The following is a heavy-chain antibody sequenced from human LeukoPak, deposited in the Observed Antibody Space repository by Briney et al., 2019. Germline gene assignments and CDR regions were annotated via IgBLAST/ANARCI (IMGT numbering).Heavy chain of an antibody. J-gene: IGHJ4*02. CDR2: IIPIFGTA. Sequence: GASVKVSCKASGGTFSSYAISWVRQAPGQGLEWMGGIIPIFGTANYAQKFQGRVTITTDESTSTAYMELRSLRSDDTAVYYCARDLGQNFAYYYGSGSSSTIDYWGQGTLVTVSS. CDR3: ARDLGQNFAYYYGSGSSSTIDY. D-gene: IGHD3-10*01. V-gene: IGHV1-69*05. CDR1: GGTFSSYA.